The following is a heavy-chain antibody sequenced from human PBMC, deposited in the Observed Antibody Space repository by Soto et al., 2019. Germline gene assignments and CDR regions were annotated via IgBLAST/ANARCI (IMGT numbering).Heavy chain of an antibody. V-gene: IGHV1-69*13. CDR3: ARGGTYYYDSSGYYIAI. J-gene: IGHJ3*02. CDR1: GGTFSSYA. CDR2: IIPIFGTA. Sequence: SVKVSCKASGGTFSSYAITWVRQAPGQGLEWMGGIIPIFGTANYAQKFQGRVTITADESTSTAYMELSSLRSEDTAVYYCARGGTYYYDSSGYYIAIWGQGTMATVSS. D-gene: IGHD3-22*01.